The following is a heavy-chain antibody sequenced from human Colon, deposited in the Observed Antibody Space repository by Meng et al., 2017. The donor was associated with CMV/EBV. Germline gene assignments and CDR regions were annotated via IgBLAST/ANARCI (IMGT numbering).Heavy chain of an antibody. CDR1: GYTFTSYD. D-gene: IGHD3-3*01. J-gene: IGHJ6*02. Sequence: ASVKVSCKASGYTFTSYDINWVRQATGRGLEWMGWMNPNSGNTGYAQKFQGRVTITRNTSISTAYMELSSLRSEDTAVYYCARGPDFWSGYFSYYYYYGMDVWGQGTTVTVSS. CDR2: MNPNSGNT. V-gene: IGHV1-8*03. CDR3: ARGPDFWSGYFSYYYYYGMDV.